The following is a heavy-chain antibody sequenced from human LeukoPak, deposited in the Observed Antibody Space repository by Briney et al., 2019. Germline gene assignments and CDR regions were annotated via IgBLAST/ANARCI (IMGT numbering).Heavy chain of an antibody. CDR2: IKQDGSEK. J-gene: IGHJ6*03. Sequence: GGSLRLSCAASGFTFSSYWMSWVRQAPGKGLEWVANIKQDGSEKYYVDSVKGRFTISRDNAKNSLYLQMNSLRAEDTAVYYCARVQHSSSWYRGYYYYYMDVWGKGTTVTVSS. D-gene: IGHD6-13*01. CDR3: ARVQHSSSWYRGYYYYYMDV. CDR1: GFTFSSYW. V-gene: IGHV3-7*01.